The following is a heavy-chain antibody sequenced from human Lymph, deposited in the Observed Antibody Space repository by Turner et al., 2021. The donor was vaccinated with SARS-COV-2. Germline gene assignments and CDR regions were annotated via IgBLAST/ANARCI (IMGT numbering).Heavy chain of an antibody. V-gene: IGHV4-59*08. CDR2: FYKIGSI. D-gene: IGHD1-1*01. CDR1: GGSISSTS. CDR3: ARHQGSTSGYDHGMNV. J-gene: IGHJ6*02. Sequence: QVQLQESGPGLVRPSEPLSLTCPVPGGSISSTSWSWIRQSPGRGLEWIGYFYKIGSIDYNPTLRSRVTISVDTSKNQLSLNLISVTAADTAVYYCARHQGSTSGYDHGMNVWGQGTAVIVSS.